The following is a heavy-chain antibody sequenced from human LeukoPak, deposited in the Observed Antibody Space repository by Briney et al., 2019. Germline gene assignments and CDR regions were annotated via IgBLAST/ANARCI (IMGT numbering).Heavy chain of an antibody. CDR1: GFTFSSYA. CDR3: ATSSHPYYYDSSGYYWGYFGY. CDR2: ISGSGGST. D-gene: IGHD3-22*01. V-gene: IGHV3-23*01. Sequence: GGSLRLSCAASGFTFSSYAMSWVRQAPGKGLEWVSAISGSGGSTYYADSVKGRFTISRDNSKNPLYLQMNSLRAEDTAVYYCATSSHPYYYDSSGYYWGYFGYWGQGTLVTVSS. J-gene: IGHJ4*02.